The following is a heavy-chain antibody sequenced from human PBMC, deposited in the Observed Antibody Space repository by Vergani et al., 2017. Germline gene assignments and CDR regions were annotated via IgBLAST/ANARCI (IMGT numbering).Heavy chain of an antibody. D-gene: IGHD5-18*01. J-gene: IGHJ4*02. Sequence: QVQLQESGPGLVKPSQTLSLTCTVSGGSISSGSYYWSWIRQPAGKGLEWIGRIYTSGSTNYNPSLKSRVTISVDTSKNQFSLKLSSVTAADTAVYYCARDSGYSYGHFDYWGQGTLVTVSS. CDR1: GGSISSGSYY. V-gene: IGHV4-61*02. CDR3: ARDSGYSYGHFDY. CDR2: IYTSGST.